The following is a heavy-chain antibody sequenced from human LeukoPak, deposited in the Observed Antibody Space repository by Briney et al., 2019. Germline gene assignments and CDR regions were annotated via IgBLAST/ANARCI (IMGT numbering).Heavy chain of an antibody. V-gene: IGHV3-23*01. J-gene: IGHJ4*02. Sequence: PGGSLRLSCAASGFTFSSYAMSWVRQAPGKGLEWVSAISGSGGSTYYADSVKGRFTISRDNSKNTLYLQMNSLRAEDTAVYYCAKDVWMLWFGESVFDYWGQGTLVTVSS. CDR3: AKDVWMLWFGESVFDY. CDR1: GFTFSSYA. CDR2: ISGSGGST. D-gene: IGHD3-10*01.